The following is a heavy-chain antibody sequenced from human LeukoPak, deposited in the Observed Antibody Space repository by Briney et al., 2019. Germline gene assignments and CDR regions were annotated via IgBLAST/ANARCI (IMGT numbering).Heavy chain of an antibody. CDR3: AKELLWFGEYVFDY. J-gene: IGHJ4*02. Sequence: GGSLRLSCAASRSTFSSYAMSWVRQAPGKGLGWVSAISGSGSSTYYADSVKGRFTISRDNSKNTLYLQMNSLSAEDTAVYYCAKELLWFGEYVFDYWGQGTLVTVSS. CDR1: RSTFSSYA. D-gene: IGHD3-10*01. V-gene: IGHV3-23*01. CDR2: ISGSGSST.